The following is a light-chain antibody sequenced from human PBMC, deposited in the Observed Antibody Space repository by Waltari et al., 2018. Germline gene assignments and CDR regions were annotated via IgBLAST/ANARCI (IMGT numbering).Light chain of an antibody. Sequence: EIVLTQSPGPLSLSPGERATLSCRASRTVDSTYFAWYQHKPGQAPRLLMSNTSARATGIPYRFRGSGSGTDFTLTIDDLEPGDSAVYFCQQFGGSPMYTFGRGTKLEI. CDR3: QQFGGSPMYT. V-gene: IGKV3-20*01. J-gene: IGKJ2*01. CDR2: NTS. CDR1: RTVDSTY.